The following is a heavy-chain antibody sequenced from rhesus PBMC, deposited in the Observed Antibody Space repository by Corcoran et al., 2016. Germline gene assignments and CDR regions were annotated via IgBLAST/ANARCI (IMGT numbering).Heavy chain of an antibody. CDR2: IPYSGST. V-gene: IGHV4-122*02. D-gene: IGHD6-25*01. CDR3: ARNSGSWIFDY. CDR1: GYSISGSY. Sequence: QVQLQESGPGLVKPSETLSLTCAVSGYSISGSYWSWIRQAPGKVLEWIGYIPYSGSTSYNPSLKSRVTISRDTSKNQFSLKLSSVTAADKAVYYCARNSGSWIFDYWGQGVLVTVSS. J-gene: IGHJ4*01.